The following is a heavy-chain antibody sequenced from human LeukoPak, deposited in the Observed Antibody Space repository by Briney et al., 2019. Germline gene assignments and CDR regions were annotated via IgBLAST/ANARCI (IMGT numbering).Heavy chain of an antibody. J-gene: IGHJ5*02. CDR1: GFTFSSYS. CDR2: ISSSSSYI. CDR3: ASGDESGITMVRGVDFDWFDP. Sequence: PGGSLRLSCAASGFTFSSYSMNWVRQAPGKGLEWVSSISSSSSYIYYADSVKGRFTVSRDNAKNSLYLQMNSLRAEDTAVYYCASGDESGITMVRGVDFDWFDPWGQGTLVTVSS. D-gene: IGHD3-10*01. V-gene: IGHV3-21*01.